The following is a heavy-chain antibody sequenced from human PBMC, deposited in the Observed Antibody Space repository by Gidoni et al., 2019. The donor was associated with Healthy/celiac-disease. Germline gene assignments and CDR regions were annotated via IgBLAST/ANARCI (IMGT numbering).Heavy chain of an antibody. CDR1: GGTFSSYA. V-gene: IGHV1-69*01. D-gene: IGHD2-15*01. CDR3: ARGRLGYCSGGSCYKDNWFDP. CDR2: IIPIFGTA. J-gene: IGHJ5*02. Sequence: QVQLVQSGAEVKKPGSSVKVSCKASGGTFSSYAISWVRQAPGQGLEWMGGIIPIFGTANYAQKFQGRVTITADESTSTAYMELSSLRSEDTAVYYCARGRLGYCSGGSCYKDNWFDPWGQGTLVTVSS.